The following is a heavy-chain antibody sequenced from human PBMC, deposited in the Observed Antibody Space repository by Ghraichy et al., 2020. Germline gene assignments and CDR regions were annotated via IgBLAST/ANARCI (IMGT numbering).Heavy chain of an antibody. Sequence: GGSLRLSCAASGFTFSSYWMSWVRQAPGKGLEWVANIKQDGSEKYYVDSVKGRFTISRDNAKNSLYLQMNSLRAEDTAVYYCARDSPGYYYDSSGYYQGSDYWGQGTLVTVSS. CDR1: GFTFSSYW. CDR2: IKQDGSEK. V-gene: IGHV3-7*01. J-gene: IGHJ4*02. CDR3: ARDSPGYYYDSSGYYQGSDY. D-gene: IGHD3-22*01.